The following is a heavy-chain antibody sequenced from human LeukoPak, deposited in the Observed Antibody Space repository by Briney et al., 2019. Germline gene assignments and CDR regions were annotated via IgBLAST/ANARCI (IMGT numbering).Heavy chain of an antibody. CDR2: IYPGDSDT. CDR1: GYRFTSYW. D-gene: IGHD6-19*01. Sequence: GESLKISCKGSGYRFTSYWIGWVRQMPGKGLEWMGIIYPGDSDTRYSPSFQGQVTISADKSISTAYLQWSSLKASDTAMYYCARRWYRSGWYDYFDYWGRGTLVTVSS. CDR3: ARRWYRSGWYDYFDY. J-gene: IGHJ4*02. V-gene: IGHV5-51*01.